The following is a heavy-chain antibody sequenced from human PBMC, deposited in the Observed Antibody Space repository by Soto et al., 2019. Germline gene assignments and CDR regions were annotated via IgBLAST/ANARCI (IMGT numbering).Heavy chain of an antibody. CDR1: GYTFADYG. Sequence: QAQLVQSGAEVKKPGASVKVSCQAGGYTFADYGISWVRQAPGQGLEWMGWIGPYKGNTNYAQKLQDRVTMTTDTYTNTAYMELRSLRSNDTALYYCARCYCSVGSCYTCWHFDLWGRGTLLTVSS. CDR3: ARCYCSVGSCYTCWHFDL. J-gene: IGHJ2*01. V-gene: IGHV1-18*01. D-gene: IGHD2-15*01. CDR2: IGPYKGNT.